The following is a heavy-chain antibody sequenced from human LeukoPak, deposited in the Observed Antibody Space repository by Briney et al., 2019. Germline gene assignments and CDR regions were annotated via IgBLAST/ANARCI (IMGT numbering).Heavy chain of an antibody. V-gene: IGHV4-39*01. CDR3: ARHSVSGADDY. CDR1: GGSISITSYY. D-gene: IGHD6-19*01. CDR2: VYFDGST. J-gene: IGHJ4*02. Sequence: SETLSLTCTVSGGSISITSYYWVWIRQPPGKGLEWIASVYFDGSTYYTPSLKSRLTISVDTSRNQFSLKVSSVTAADTAVYYCARHSVSGADDYWGQGTLVTVSS.